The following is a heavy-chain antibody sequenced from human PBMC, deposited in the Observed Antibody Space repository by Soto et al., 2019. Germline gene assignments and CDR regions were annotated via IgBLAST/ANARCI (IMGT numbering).Heavy chain of an antibody. CDR1: GGSVSSSSYY. CDR3: ARNNYGDYPDY. Sequence: TLSLTCTVSGGSVSSSSYYWGWIRQPPGKALEWLARIDWDDDKYYSTSLKTRLTISKDTSKNQVVLTMTNMDPVDTATYYCARNNYGDYPDYWGQGTLVTVSS. D-gene: IGHD4-17*01. V-gene: IGHV2-70*11. J-gene: IGHJ4*02. CDR2: IDWDDDK.